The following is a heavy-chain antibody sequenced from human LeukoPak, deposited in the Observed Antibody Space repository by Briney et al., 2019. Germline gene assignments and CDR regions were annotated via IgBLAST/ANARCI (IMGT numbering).Heavy chain of an antibody. CDR3: ARDRGSREDGMDV. V-gene: IGHV3-33*01. CDR2: IWYDGNNK. D-gene: IGHD1-26*01. Sequence: PGGSLRLSCAAAGFTFSSYGMHWVRQPPGKGLEWVAVIWYDGNNKYYADFVKGRFTISRDNSKNTLYLQMNSLRAEDTAVYNCARDRGSREDGMDVWGQGTTVTVSS. J-gene: IGHJ6*02. CDR1: GFTFSSYG.